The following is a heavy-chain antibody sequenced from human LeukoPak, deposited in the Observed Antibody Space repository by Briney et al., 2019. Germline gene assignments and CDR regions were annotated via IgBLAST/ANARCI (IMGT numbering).Heavy chain of an antibody. Sequence: GESPKISCQDSGYTFIDYCIGWVRQMPGKGLEWMGIIYPGDSDTRYSPSFQGQVTISADKSISTAYLQWSSLKASDTAMYYCARVATTVGGVLDYWGQGTLVTVSS. CDR1: GYTFIDYC. CDR3: ARVATTVGGVLDY. V-gene: IGHV5-51*01. D-gene: IGHD4-17*01. CDR2: IYPGDSDT. J-gene: IGHJ4*02.